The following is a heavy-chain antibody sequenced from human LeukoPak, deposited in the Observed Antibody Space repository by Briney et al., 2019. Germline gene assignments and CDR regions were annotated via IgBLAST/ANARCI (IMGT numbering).Heavy chain of an antibody. J-gene: IGHJ5*02. CDR2: IYYSGST. D-gene: IGHD6-13*01. CDR1: GGSISSGDYY. Sequence: SETLSLTCTVSGGSISSGDYYWSWIRQPPGKGLEWIGYIYYSGSTYYNPSLKSRVTISVDTSKNQFSLKLSSVTAADTAVYYCARVGSSWYRTGDCWFDPWGQGTLVTVSS. CDR3: ARVGSSWYRTGDCWFDP. V-gene: IGHV4-30-4*08.